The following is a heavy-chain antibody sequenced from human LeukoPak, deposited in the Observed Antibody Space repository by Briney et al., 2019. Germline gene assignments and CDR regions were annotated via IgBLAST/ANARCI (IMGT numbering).Heavy chain of an antibody. CDR2: IYYSGST. CDR3: ARGYVAGIVAPFDY. Sequence: SETLSLTCTVSGGSISSSSYYWGWIRQPPGKGLEWIGSIYYSGSTYYNPSLKSRVTISVDTSKNLFSLKLSSVTAADTAVYYCARGYVAGIVAPFDYWGQGTLVTVSS. D-gene: IGHD5-12*01. V-gene: IGHV4-39*07. J-gene: IGHJ4*02. CDR1: GGSISSSSYY.